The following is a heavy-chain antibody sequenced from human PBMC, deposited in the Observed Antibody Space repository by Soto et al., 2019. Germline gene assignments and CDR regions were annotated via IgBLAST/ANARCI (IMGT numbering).Heavy chain of an antibody. J-gene: IGHJ4*02. V-gene: IGHV1-69*01. CDR2: IIPIFGTA. D-gene: IGHD3-22*01. Sequence: GASVEVSSTSSGGTFSSYAIICVRQAPGPGLEWMGGIIPIFGTANYAQKFQGRVTITADESTSTAYMELSSLRSEDTAVYYCATYPGGSGSDEWGQGTLVTVSS. CDR1: GGTFSSYA. CDR3: ATYPGGSGSDE.